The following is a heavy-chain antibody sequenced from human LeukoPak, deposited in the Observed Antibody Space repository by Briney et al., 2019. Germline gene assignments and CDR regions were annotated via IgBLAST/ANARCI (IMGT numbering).Heavy chain of an antibody. V-gene: IGHV4-34*01. J-gene: IGHJ4*02. Sequence: PSETLSLTCAVYGGSFSGYYWSWIRQPPGKGLEWIGEINHSGSTNYNPSLKSRVTISVDTSKNQFSLKLSSVTAADTAVYYCARGLRGYSPQGVGYWGQGTLVTVSS. CDR3: ARGLRGYSPQGVGY. CDR1: GGSFSGYY. D-gene: IGHD5-18*01. CDR2: INHSGST.